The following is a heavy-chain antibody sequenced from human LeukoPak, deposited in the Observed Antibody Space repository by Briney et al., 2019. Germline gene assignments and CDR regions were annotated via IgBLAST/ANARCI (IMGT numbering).Heavy chain of an antibody. CDR3: ARYYGSGSYHATSFDY. Sequence: PSETLSLTCAVYGGSFCGYYWSWIHQPPGKGLEWIGEINHSGSTNYNPSLKSRVTISVDTSKNQFSLKLSSVTAADTAVYYCARYYGSGSYHATSFDYWGQGTLVTVSS. J-gene: IGHJ4*02. V-gene: IGHV4-34*01. CDR1: GGSFCGYY. CDR2: INHSGST. D-gene: IGHD3-10*01.